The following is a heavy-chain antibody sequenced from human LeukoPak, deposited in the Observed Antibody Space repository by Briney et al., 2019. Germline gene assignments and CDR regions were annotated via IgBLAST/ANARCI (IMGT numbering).Heavy chain of an antibody. CDR2: IYHRGST. CDR3: ARVLYLPVAGNVHAFDI. J-gene: IGHJ3*02. CDR1: GGSISSNNW. D-gene: IGHD6-19*01. V-gene: IGHV4-4*02. Sequence: PSGTLSLTCAVSGGSISSNNWWSWVRPPPGKGLEWIGEIYHRGSTSYNPSLKSRLTISVDKSKSQFSLKMVSVTAADTAVYYCARVLYLPVAGNVHAFDIWGQGTMVTVSS.